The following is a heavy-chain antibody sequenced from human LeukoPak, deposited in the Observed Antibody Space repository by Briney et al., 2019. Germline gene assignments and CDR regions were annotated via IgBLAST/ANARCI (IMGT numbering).Heavy chain of an antibody. CDR3: ARVREDSSALSSDY. CDR2: ISSSGSTI. V-gene: IGHV3-48*03. Sequence: GGSLRLSCAASGFTFSSYEMNWVRQAPGKGLEWVSYISSSGSTIYYADSVKGRFTISRDNAKNSLYLQMNSLRAEDTAVYYCARVREDSSALSSDYWGQGTLVTVSS. CDR1: GFTFSSYE. J-gene: IGHJ4*02. D-gene: IGHD3-22*01.